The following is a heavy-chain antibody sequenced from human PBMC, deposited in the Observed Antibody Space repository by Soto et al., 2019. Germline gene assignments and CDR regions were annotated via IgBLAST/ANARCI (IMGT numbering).Heavy chain of an antibody. D-gene: IGHD3-3*01. Sequence: GGSLRLSCAASGFTFSSYGMHWVRQAPGKGLEWVAVIWYDGSNKYYADSVKGRFTISRDNSKNTLYLQMNSLRAEDTAVYYCARDNRITSAKTGRFLEWFDDYWGQGTLVTVSS. J-gene: IGHJ4*02. CDR2: IWYDGSNK. V-gene: IGHV3-33*01. CDR3: ARDNRITSAKTGRFLEWFDDY. CDR1: GFTFSSYG.